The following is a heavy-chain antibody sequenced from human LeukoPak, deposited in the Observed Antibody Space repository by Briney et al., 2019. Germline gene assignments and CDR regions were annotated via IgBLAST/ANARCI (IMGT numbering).Heavy chain of an antibody. CDR2: IYWDDDK. CDR3: AHVYDYVWGSYRSPFDC. CDR1: GFSLSTSGVG. Sequence: SGPTLVKPTQTLTLTCTFSGFSLSTSGVGVGWILQPPGKALEWLALIYWDDDKPYSPSLKNRLTITKDTSKNQDVLTMTNMDPVDTPTYYCAHVYDYVWGSYRSPFDCWGQGTLVTVSS. J-gene: IGHJ4*02. D-gene: IGHD3-16*02. V-gene: IGHV2-5*02.